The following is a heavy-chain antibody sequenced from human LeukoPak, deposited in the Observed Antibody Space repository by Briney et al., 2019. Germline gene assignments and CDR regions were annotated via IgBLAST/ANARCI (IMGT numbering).Heavy chain of an antibody. J-gene: IGHJ4*02. D-gene: IGHD3-3*01. CDR1: GIIFSTYA. CDR2: ISGSSSGSTSIT. CDR3: ARDFWSGYYTED. V-gene: IGHV3-48*04. Sequence: GGSLRLPCEFSGIIFSTYAMNWVRQAPGKGLEWISYISGSSSGSTSITQYADSVKGRFTISRDNAKNPLHLQMDSLSAEDTAVYYCARDFWSGYYTEDWGQGALVIVSS.